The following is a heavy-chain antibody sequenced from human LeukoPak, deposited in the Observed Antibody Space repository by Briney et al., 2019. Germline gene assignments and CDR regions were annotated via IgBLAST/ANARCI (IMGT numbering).Heavy chain of an antibody. CDR3: ARVPDYYDSSGYSAYFDY. CDR2: ISSSSSYI. Sequence: TGGSLRLSCAASGFTFSSYSMNWVRQAPGEGLEWVSSISSSSSYIYYADSVKGRFTISRDNAKNSLYLQMSSLRAEDTAVYYCARVPDYYDSSGYSAYFDYWGQGTLVTVSS. J-gene: IGHJ4*02. V-gene: IGHV3-21*01. D-gene: IGHD3-22*01. CDR1: GFTFSSYS.